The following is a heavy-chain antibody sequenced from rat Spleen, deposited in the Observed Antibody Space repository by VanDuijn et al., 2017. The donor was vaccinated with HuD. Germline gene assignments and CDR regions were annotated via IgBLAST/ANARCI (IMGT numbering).Heavy chain of an antibody. D-gene: IGHD1-5*01. CDR1: GLTFSGYG. Sequence: EVQLVESGGGLVQPGRSLKLSCAVSGLTFSGYGMAWVRQAPTKGLEWVASISTGGGNTYYRDSGKGRFTISRDNAKNTQYLQMESLGSEDTATYYCARRPRYPYYVDYWGQGVMVTVSS. J-gene: IGHJ2*01. CDR3: ARRPRYPYYVDY. CDR2: ISTGGGNT. V-gene: IGHV5S13*01.